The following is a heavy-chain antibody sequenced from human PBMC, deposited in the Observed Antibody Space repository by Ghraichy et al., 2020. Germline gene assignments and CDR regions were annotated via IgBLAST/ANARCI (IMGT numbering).Heavy chain of an antibody. CDR1: GFTFSSYA. CDR2: LFDNARST. D-gene: IGHD6-19*01. V-gene: IGHV3-23*01. J-gene: IGHJ4*02. Sequence: GESLNISCAASGFTFSSYAMSWVRQAPGKGLEWVSALFDNARSTYYADSVKGRFNISRDNSKNTLFLQMNSLRAKDTAVYYCAKGHSNGWYDRFDWGQGTLDTVS. CDR3: AKGHSNGWYDRFD.